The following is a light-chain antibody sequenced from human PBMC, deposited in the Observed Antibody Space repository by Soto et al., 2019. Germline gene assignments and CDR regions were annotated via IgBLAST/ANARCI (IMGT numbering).Light chain of an antibody. V-gene: IGKV3-20*01. J-gene: IGKJ1*01. CDR2: GAS. CDR3: QQYVSSVT. Sequence: EIVLTQSPGSLSLSPGERATLSCRASQSVDSSFFAWYQQKPGQAPRLLIYGASNRATGIPDRFSGRGFGTDFTLTITGLEPEDFAVYYCQQYVSSVTFGQGTKVEIK. CDR1: QSVDSSF.